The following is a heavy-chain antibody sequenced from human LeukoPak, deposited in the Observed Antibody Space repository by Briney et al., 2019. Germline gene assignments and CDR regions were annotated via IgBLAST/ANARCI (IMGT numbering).Heavy chain of an antibody. J-gene: IGHJ6*02. CDR1: GFTFSSYS. D-gene: IGHD3-3*01. CDR3: ARYYDFWSGYFSGMDV. CDR2: ISSSSSYI. Sequence: GGSLRLSCAASGFTFSSYSMNWVRQAPGKGLEWVSSISSSSSYIYYADSVKGRLTISRDNAKNSLYLQMNSLRAEDTAVYYCARYYDFWSGYFSGMDVWGQGTTVTVSS. V-gene: IGHV3-21*01.